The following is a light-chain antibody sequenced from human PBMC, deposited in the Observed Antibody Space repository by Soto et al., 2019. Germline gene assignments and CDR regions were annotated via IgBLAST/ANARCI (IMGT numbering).Light chain of an antibody. Sequence: EIVMTQSPATLSVSPGERATLSCRASQSISSNLAWYQQKPGRAPRLLIYGASTRASGIPARFSGSGSGTEFTLTITSLQSEDFVVYYCQHYNNWPPWTFGQGTRVEVK. V-gene: IGKV3-15*01. CDR2: GAS. CDR3: QHYNNWPPWT. CDR1: QSISSN. J-gene: IGKJ1*01.